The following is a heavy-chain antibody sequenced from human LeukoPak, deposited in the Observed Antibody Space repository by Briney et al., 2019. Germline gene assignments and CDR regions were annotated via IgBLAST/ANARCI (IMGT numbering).Heavy chain of an antibody. Sequence: GGSLRLSCAASGFTFSSYWMNWVRQAPGKRLEWVASIKEDVSENYYVDSVKGRFTISRDNAKNSLYLQMNSLRAEDTAVYYCARVRYGGYSYGPYLFDYWGQGTLVTVSS. CDR1: GFTFSSYW. V-gene: IGHV3-7*03. D-gene: IGHD5-18*01. J-gene: IGHJ4*02. CDR2: IKEDVSEN. CDR3: ARVRYGGYSYGPYLFDY.